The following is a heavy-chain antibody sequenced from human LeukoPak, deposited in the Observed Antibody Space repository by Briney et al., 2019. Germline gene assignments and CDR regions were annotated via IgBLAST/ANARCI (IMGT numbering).Heavy chain of an antibody. CDR1: GGSVTSTNW. D-gene: IGHD3-3*01. Sequence: PSGTLFLTCGVSGGSVTSTNWWTWVRQPPGKGLEWIGEVHLDGRTNYNPSLKSRLTMSVDLSENHISLKLTSVTAADTAVYYCAREGGFYRPLDYSGQGTLVTVSS. CDR2: VHLDGRT. CDR3: AREGGFYRPLDY. V-gene: IGHV4-4*02. J-gene: IGHJ4*02.